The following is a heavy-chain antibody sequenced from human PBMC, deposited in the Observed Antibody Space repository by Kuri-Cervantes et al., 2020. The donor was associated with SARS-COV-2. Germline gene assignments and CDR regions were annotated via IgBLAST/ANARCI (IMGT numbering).Heavy chain of an antibody. CDR3: ARGSAGGYYFDS. Sequence: ASVKVSCKASGYTFTGYYMHWVRQAPGQGLEWMGWINPNSGGTNYAQKLQGRVTMTRDTSISTAYMELSRLRSDDTAVYYCARGSAGGYYFDSWGQGTLVTVSS. V-gene: IGHV1-2*02. J-gene: IGHJ4*02. CDR1: GYTFTGYY. CDR2: INPNSGGT.